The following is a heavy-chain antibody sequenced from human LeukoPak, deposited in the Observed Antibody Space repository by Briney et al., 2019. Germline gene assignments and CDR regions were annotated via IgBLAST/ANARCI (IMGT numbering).Heavy chain of an antibody. D-gene: IGHD2-15*01. CDR3: ARGFPHIVVVIGASSHAFDI. V-gene: IGHV4-31*02. Sequence: PSQTLSLTCNVSGGSINSDGYYWSWIRQHPGKGLEWIGYIYYSGSTYYNPSLKSRVTISIDTSKNQFSLKLSSVTAADTAVYYCARGFPHIVVVIGASSHAFDIWGQGTMVTVSS. CDR1: GGSINSDGYY. CDR2: IYYSGST. J-gene: IGHJ3*02.